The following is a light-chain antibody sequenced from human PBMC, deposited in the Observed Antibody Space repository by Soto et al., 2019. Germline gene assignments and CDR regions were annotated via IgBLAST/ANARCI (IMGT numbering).Light chain of an antibody. CDR3: QQYGNSPIL. CDR2: GAS. J-gene: IGKJ5*01. CDR1: QSVSRTS. V-gene: IGKV3-20*01. Sequence: EILLTQSPGTLSLSPGARPTLSCRASQSVSRTSLAWYQQKPGQAPRLLIYGASNRATGIPDRFSGSGSGTDLTLTISRLEAEDFAMYYCQQYGNSPILVGQGTRLEIK.